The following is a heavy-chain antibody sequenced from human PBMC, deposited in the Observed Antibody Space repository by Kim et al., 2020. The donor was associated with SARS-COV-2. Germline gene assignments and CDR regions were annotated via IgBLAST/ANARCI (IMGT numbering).Heavy chain of an antibody. CDR3: ARESGTRFDY. Sequence: GGSLRLSCAASGFTVSSNHMNWVRQAPGKGLEWVSVIYSDTKTSYADSVKGRFTMSRDNSKNMLYLQMNSLRVEDTAVYYCARESGTRFDYWGQGTLVTVSP. D-gene: IGHD1-1*01. CDR1: GFTVSSNH. V-gene: IGHV3-53*01. J-gene: IGHJ4*02. CDR2: IYSDTKT.